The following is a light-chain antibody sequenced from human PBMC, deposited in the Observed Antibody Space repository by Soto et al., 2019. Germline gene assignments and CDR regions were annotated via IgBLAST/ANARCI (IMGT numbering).Light chain of an antibody. CDR2: GTS. Sequence: EIVVTQSPGTLSLSPGERVTLSCRASQSISNFHLAWYQQKPGQAPRLLIYGTSTRATGGIADRFSGSGSGTDFTLTISRLEPEDFAVYYCQYYGSSVTFGGGTTVEIK. CDR3: QYYGSSVT. V-gene: IGKV3-20*01. CDR1: QSISNFH. J-gene: IGKJ4*01.